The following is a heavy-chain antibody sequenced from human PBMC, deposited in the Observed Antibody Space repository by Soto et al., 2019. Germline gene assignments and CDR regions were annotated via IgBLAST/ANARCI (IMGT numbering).Heavy chain of an antibody. CDR2: VYYSGST. Sequence: QVQLQESGPGLVKPSETLSLTCSVSGASISTYYWSWIRQPPGKGLEWIGYVYYSGSTNYNPSLKSRISMSVDTSKNQFSLKLNSVTATDTAVYYCARARSGGRTDNWGQGTLVTVSS. CDR3: ARARSGGRTDN. V-gene: IGHV4-59*01. J-gene: IGHJ4*02. CDR1: GASISTYY. D-gene: IGHD6-19*01.